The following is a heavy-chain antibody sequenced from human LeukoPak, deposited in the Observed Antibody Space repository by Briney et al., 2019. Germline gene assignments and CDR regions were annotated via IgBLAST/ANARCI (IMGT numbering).Heavy chain of an antibody. J-gene: IGHJ4*02. CDR1: GFTFSTYG. D-gene: IGHD4-23*01. CDR3: ARDTPGYGGDDFDY. V-gene: IGHV3-30*02. Sequence: PGRSLRLSCAASGFTFSTYGMHWVRQAPGKGLEWMTFIQAGGDEKYYAESVKGRFTVSRDNSKNTLYLQMNSLRAEDTAVYYRARDTPGYGGDDFDYWGQGALVTVSS. CDR2: IQAGGDEK.